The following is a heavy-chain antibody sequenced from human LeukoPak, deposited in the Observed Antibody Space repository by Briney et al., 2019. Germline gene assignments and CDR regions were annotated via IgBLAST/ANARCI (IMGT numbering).Heavy chain of an antibody. CDR1: GGSISSSSYY. J-gene: IGHJ4*02. CDR3: ARLDGLGPRPYVWGSYRPPMLYYFDY. D-gene: IGHD3-16*02. CDR2: IYYSGST. V-gene: IGHV4-39*07. Sequence: PSETLSLTCTVSGGSISSSSYYWGWIRQPPGKGLEWIGSIYYSGSTNYNPSLKSRVTISVDTSKNQFSLKLSSVTAADTAVYYCARLDGLGPRPYVWGSYRPPMLYYFDYWGQGTLVTVSS.